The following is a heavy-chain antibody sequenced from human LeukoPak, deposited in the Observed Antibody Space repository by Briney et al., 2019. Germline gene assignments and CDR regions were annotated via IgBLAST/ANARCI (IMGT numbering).Heavy chain of an antibody. J-gene: IGHJ4*02. D-gene: IGHD3-10*01. CDR2: ISGSGGST. Sequence: GGSLRLSCAASGFTFSRYGMSWVRQAPGKGLEWVSAISGSGGSTYYADSVKGRFTISRDNSRNTLYLQMNSLRAEDTAVYCCAKGLRGVIIALDYWGQGTLVTVSS. CDR1: GFTFSRYG. CDR3: AKGLRGVIIALDY. V-gene: IGHV3-23*01.